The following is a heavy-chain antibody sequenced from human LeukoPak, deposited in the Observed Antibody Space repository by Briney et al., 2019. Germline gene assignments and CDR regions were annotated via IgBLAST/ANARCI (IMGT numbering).Heavy chain of an antibody. D-gene: IGHD6-13*01. CDR1: GFTFSSYS. CDR3: ARDLGQQLVSAQNDY. J-gene: IGHJ4*02. Sequence: PGGSLRLSCAASGFTFSSYSMNWVRQAPGKGLEWVSSISSSSSYIYYADSVKGRFTISRDNAKNSLYLQMNSLRAEDTAVYYCARDLGQQLVSAQNDYWGQGTLVTVSS. CDR2: ISSSSSYI. V-gene: IGHV3-21*01.